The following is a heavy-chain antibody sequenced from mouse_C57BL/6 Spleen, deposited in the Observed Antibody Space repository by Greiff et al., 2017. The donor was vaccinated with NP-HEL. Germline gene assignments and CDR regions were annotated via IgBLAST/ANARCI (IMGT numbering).Heavy chain of an antibody. CDR2: ISSGSSTI. Sequence: EVQLVESGGGLVKPGGSLKLSCAASGFTFSDYGMHWVRQAPEKGLEWVAYISSGSSTIYYAATVKGRFTISRDNAKNTLFLQMTSLRSEDTAMYYCARGYYGSSPFAYWGQGTLVTVSA. CDR1: GFTFSDYG. V-gene: IGHV5-17*01. D-gene: IGHD1-1*01. CDR3: ARGYYGSSPFAY. J-gene: IGHJ3*01.